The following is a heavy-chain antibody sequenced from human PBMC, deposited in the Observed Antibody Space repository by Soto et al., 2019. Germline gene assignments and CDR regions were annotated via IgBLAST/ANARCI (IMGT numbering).Heavy chain of an antibody. D-gene: IGHD2-15*01. CDR3: AKEARGFSHGPYYYYGLDV. CDR1: GFTFSSYA. CDR2: ISGTGGST. J-gene: IGHJ6*02. Sequence: EVQLLESGGGLVQPGGSLRLSCAASGFTFSSYAMTWVRQAPGKGLEWVSVISGTGGSTYYADSVKGRFTISRDNSKNTLYLQMNSLGAEDTAVYYCAKEARGFSHGPYYYYGLDVWGQGTTVTVSS. V-gene: IGHV3-23*01.